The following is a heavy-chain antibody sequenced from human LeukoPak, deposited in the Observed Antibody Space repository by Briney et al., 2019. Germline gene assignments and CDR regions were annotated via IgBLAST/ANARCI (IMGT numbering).Heavy chain of an antibody. CDR3: AANYYDSSGYYGGWFDP. V-gene: IGHV1-24*01. J-gene: IGHJ5*02. D-gene: IGHD3-22*01. CDR2: FDPEDGET. CDR1: GYTLTELS. Sequence: ASVKVSCKVSGYTLTELSMHWVRQAPGKGLEWMRGFDPEDGETIYAQKFQGRVTMTEDTSTDTAYMELSSLRSEDTAVYYCAANYYDSSGYYGGWFDPWGQGTLVTVSS.